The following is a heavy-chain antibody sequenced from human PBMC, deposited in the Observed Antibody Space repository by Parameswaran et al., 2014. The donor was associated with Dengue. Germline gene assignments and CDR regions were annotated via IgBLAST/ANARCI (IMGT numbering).Heavy chain of an antibody. D-gene: IGHD3-10*01. V-gene: IGHV3-15*01. CDR3: TTGLSYYSGSGSYPTFDY. Sequence: RWIRQPPGKGLEWVGRIKSKTDGGTTDYAAPVKARFTISRDDSKNTLYLQMNSLKTEDTAVYYCTTGLSYYSGSGSYPTFDYWGQGTLVTVSS. CDR2: IKSKTDGGTT. J-gene: IGHJ4*02.